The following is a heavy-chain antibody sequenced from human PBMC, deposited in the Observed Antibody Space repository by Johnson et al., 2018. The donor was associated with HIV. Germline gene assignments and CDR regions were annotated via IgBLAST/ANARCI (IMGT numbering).Heavy chain of an antibody. CDR1: GFAFSDYY. Sequence: QVQLVESGGGLVKPGGSLRLSCAASGFAFSDYYMSWIRQAPGRGLEWVSYITSSGSTYYADSVKGRFTISRDNSKNTLYLQMNSLRAEDTAVYYCARGGGTMDDAFDIWGQGTMVTVSS. V-gene: IGHV3-11*01. CDR3: ARGGGTMDDAFDI. CDR2: ITSSGST. J-gene: IGHJ3*02. D-gene: IGHD3-10*01.